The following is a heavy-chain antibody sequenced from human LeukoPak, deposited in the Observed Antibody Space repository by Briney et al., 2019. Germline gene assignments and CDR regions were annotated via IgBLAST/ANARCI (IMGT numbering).Heavy chain of an antibody. J-gene: IGHJ5*02. D-gene: IGHD6-19*01. CDR1: GYTFTSYY. V-gene: IGHV1-46*01. Sequence: ASVKVSCKASGYTFTSYYMHWVRQAPGQGLEWMGIINPSGGSTSYAQKFQGRVTMTRDTSTSTVYMELSSLRSEDTAVYYCARDGSSGWSINWFDPWGQGTLVTVSS. CDR3: ARDGSSGWSINWFDP. CDR2: INPSGGST.